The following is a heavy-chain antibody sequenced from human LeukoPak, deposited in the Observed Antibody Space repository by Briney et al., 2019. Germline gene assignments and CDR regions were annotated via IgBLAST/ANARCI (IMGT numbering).Heavy chain of an antibody. CDR1: GGSISSSC. CDR2: ISASGST. Sequence: SETLSLTCTVSGGSISSSCWSWIRQPGGKGLEWIGRISASGSTNYTPSLKSRVTMSVDTSKNQFSLRLTSVTAADTAVYYCARGTRTTVTTYYGMDVWGQGTTVTVSS. D-gene: IGHD4-17*01. J-gene: IGHJ6*02. CDR3: ARGTRTTVTTYYGMDV. V-gene: IGHV4-4*07.